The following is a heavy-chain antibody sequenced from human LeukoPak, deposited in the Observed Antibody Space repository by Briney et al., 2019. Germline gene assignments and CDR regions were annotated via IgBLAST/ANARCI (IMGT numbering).Heavy chain of an antibody. CDR1: GYTFTSYD. CDR2: MNPNSGNT. V-gene: IGHV1-8*03. CDR3: ARRPVAGSDAIDI. J-gene: IGHJ3*02. Sequence: ASVKVSCKASGYTFTSYDINWVRQATGQGLEWMGWMNPNSGNTGYVQKFQGGVTITRNTSISTAYMELSSLRSEDTAVYYCARRPVAGSDAIDIWGQGTMVTVSS. D-gene: IGHD6-19*01.